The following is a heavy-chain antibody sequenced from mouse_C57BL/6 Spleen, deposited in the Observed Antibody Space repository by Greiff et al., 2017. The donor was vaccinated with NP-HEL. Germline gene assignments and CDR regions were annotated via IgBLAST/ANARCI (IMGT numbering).Heavy chain of an antibody. D-gene: IGHD2-3*01. CDR2: IDPSDSYT. CDR3: ASGEGGYYSVDY. J-gene: IGHJ2*01. Sequence: QVQLQQPGAELVRPGTSVKLSCKASGYTFTSYWMHWVKQRPGQGLEWIGVIDPSDSYTNYNQKFKGKATLTVDTSSSTAYMQLSSLTSEDSAVYYCASGEGGYYSVDYWGQGTTLTVSS. V-gene: IGHV1-59*01. CDR1: GYTFTSYW.